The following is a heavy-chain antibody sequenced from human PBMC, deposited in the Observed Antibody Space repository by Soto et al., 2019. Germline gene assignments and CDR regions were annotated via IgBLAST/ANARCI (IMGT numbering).Heavy chain of an antibody. CDR2: ISYDGSNK. CDR3: AREIRDGWSGYRSDY. CDR1: GFTFSSYA. Sequence: QVQLVESGGGVVQPGRSLRLSCAASGFTFSSYAMHWVRQAPGKGLEWVAVISYDGSNKYYADSVKGRFTISRDNSXXTLYLQMNSLRAEDTAVYYCAREIRDGWSGYRSDYWGQGTLVTVSS. V-gene: IGHV3-30-3*01. D-gene: IGHD3-3*01. J-gene: IGHJ4*02.